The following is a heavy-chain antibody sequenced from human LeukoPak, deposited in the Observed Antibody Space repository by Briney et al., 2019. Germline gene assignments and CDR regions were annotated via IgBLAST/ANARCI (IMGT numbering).Heavy chain of an antibody. CDR3: ARVRGYYDFWSGYYTEYYYYYMDV. V-gene: IGHV4-59*12. D-gene: IGHD3-3*01. CDR1: GGSISSYY. CDR2: IYYSGST. J-gene: IGHJ6*03. Sequence: NPSETLSLTCTVSGGSISSYYWSWIRQPPGKGLEWIGYIYYSGSTNYNPSLKSRVTISVDTSKNQFSLKLSSVTAADTAVYYCARVRGYYDFWSGYYTEYYYYYMDVWGKGTTVTVSS.